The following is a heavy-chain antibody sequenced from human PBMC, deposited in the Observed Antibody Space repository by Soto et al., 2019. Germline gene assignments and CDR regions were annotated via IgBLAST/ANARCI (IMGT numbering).Heavy chain of an antibody. J-gene: IGHJ6*02. D-gene: IGHD3-3*01. Sequence: SVQVSCKASGGTFSSYAISWVRQAPGQGLEWMGGIIPIFGTANYAQKFQGRVTITADESTSTAYMELSSLRSEDTAVYYCARRRPYDFWSGYPDDYYYGMDVWGQGTTVTVSS. CDR2: IIPIFGTA. V-gene: IGHV1-69*13. CDR1: GGTFSSYA. CDR3: ARRRPYDFWSGYPDDYYYGMDV.